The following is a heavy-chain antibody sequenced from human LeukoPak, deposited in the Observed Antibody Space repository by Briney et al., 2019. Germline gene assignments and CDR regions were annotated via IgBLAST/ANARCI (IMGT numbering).Heavy chain of an antibody. CDR3: AKDRAGGFGMDV. V-gene: IGHV3-30*18. CDR1: GFTFSSYG. J-gene: IGHJ6*02. D-gene: IGHD3-16*01. Sequence: PGGSLRLSCAASGFTFSSYGMHWVRQAPGKGLEWVAVISYDGSNKYYADSVKGRFTISRDNSKNTLYLQVNSLRAEDTAVYYCAKDRAGGFGMDVWGQGTTVTVSS. CDR2: ISYDGSNK.